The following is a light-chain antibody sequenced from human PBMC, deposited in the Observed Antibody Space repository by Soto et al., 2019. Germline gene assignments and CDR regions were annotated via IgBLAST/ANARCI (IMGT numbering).Light chain of an antibody. CDR1: SSDVGNYNL. J-gene: IGLJ3*02. CDR3: CSYAGSSTLWV. CDR2: EVS. Sequence: QSVPTQPASVSGSPGQSITISCSGTSSDVGNYNLVSWYQQHPGKAPKLMIYEVSKRPSGVSNRFSGSKSGNTASLTISGLQAEDEADYYCCSYAGSSTLWVFGGGTKLTVL. V-gene: IGLV2-23*02.